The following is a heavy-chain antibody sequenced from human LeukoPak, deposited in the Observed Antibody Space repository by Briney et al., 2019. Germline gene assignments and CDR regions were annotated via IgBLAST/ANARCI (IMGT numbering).Heavy chain of an antibody. J-gene: IGHJ4*02. V-gene: IGHV4-31*03. CDR1: GGSISSGGYF. D-gene: IGHD5-18*01. Sequence: SETLSLTCTVSGGSISSGGYFWIWSRQHPGKGLEWIGYIYYSGSTYYNPSLKSRVTISVDTSKNQFSLKLSSVTAADPAVYYCARDVNSYGFDYWGQGTLVTVSS. CDR3: ARDVNSYGFDY. CDR2: IYYSGST.